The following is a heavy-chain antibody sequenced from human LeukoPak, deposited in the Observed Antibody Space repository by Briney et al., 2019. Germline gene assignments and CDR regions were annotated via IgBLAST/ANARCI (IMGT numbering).Heavy chain of an antibody. CDR1: RFTVSDNY. J-gene: IGHJ4*02. CDR3: AGGGYSYGRPFDY. Sequence: PGGSLRLSCAASRFTVSDNYMSWVRQAPGKVLEWVSVIYSSGTTYYANSVKGRFTTSRDNSKNTLYLQMNSLRGEDTAVYYCAGGGYSYGRPFDYWGQGTLVTVSS. V-gene: IGHV3-53*01. CDR2: IYSSGTT. D-gene: IGHD5-18*01.